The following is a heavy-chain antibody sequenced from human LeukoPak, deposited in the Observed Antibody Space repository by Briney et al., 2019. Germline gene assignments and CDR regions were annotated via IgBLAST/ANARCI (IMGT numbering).Heavy chain of an antibody. V-gene: IGHV6-1*01. Sequence: SQTLSLTCAVSGDSISSNSAAWNWLRQSPSRGLEWLGRTYYRSKWYNDYAVSEKSRITINPDTSKNQFSLQLNSVTPEDTAVYYCARDLESGSYEHYFDYWGQGTLVTVTS. D-gene: IGHD1-26*01. J-gene: IGHJ4*02. CDR2: TYYRSKWYN. CDR1: GDSISSNSAA. CDR3: ARDLESGSYEHYFDY.